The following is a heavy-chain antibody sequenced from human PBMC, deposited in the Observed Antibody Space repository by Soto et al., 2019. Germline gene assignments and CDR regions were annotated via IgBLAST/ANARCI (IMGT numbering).Heavy chain of an antibody. CDR1: GFTFSGYA. CDR2: ISGSGGTT. D-gene: IGHD2-2*01. CDR3: AKDRTDAMPLGWFDP. Sequence: EVQLLESGGGLVQPGGSLGLSCAASGFTFSGYAMSWVRQAPGRGLEWVSAISGSGGTTYYADSVKGRFTISRDNSKNTLYLQMNSLRADDTAVYYCAKDRTDAMPLGWFDPWGQGTLVTVSS. V-gene: IGHV3-23*01. J-gene: IGHJ5*02.